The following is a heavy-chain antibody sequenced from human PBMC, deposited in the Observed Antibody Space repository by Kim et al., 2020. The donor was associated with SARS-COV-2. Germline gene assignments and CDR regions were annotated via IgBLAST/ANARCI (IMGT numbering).Heavy chain of an antibody. CDR2: INHSGST. Sequence: SETLSLTCAVYGGSFSGYYWSWIRQPPGKGLEWIGEINHSGSTNYNPSLKSRVTISVDTSKNQFSLKLSSVTAADTAVYYCARGHGVLTVTTFYYYGMDVWGQGTTVTVSS. CDR1: GGSFSGYY. D-gene: IGHD4-17*01. J-gene: IGHJ6*02. V-gene: IGHV4-34*01. CDR3: ARGHGVLTVTTFYYYGMDV.